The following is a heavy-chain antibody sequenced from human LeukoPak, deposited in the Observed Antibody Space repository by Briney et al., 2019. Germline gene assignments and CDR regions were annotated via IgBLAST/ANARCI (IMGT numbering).Heavy chain of an antibody. D-gene: IGHD2-21*02. J-gene: IGHJ6*02. CDR1: GFTFSSYW. CDR2: IKQDGSEK. V-gene: IGHV3-7*01. Sequence: GGSLRLSCAASGFTFSSYWMSWVRQAPGKGLEWVANIKQDGSEKYYVDSVKGRFTISRDNAKNSLYLQMNSLRAEDTAVYYCARKYCGGDCYIYYYGMDVWGQGTTVTVSS. CDR3: ARKYCGGDCYIYYYGMDV.